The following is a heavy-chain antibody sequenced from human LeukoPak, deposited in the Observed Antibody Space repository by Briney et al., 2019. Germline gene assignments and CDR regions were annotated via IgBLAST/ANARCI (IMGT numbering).Heavy chain of an antibody. Sequence: GGSLRLSCAASGFTFSDSYMSWIRQAPGKGLEYVSYISSGGDTIYYADSVKGRFTISRDNAKNSLYLQMNSLSAEDTAVYYCTRVEAFDIWGQGTMVTVSS. CDR3: TRVEAFDI. D-gene: IGHD1-1*01. J-gene: IGHJ3*02. V-gene: IGHV3-11*01. CDR1: GFTFSDSY. CDR2: ISSGGDTI.